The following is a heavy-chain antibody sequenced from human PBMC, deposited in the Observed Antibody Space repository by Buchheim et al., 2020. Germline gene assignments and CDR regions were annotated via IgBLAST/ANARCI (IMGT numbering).Heavy chain of an antibody. D-gene: IGHD3-16*01. J-gene: IGHJ4*02. Sequence: QVQLQESGPGLVKPAQTLSLICSVSGASISSGNYYWNWIRQRPGQGLEWIGYVYSSGVTSYSPSLRSRLAISLDTSPDPFYLRLRSVTAADTAVYYCATSRRGTPLVDWGQGSL. CDR2: VYSSGVT. CDR3: ATSRRGTPLVD. V-gene: IGHV4-31*03. CDR1: GASISSGNYY.